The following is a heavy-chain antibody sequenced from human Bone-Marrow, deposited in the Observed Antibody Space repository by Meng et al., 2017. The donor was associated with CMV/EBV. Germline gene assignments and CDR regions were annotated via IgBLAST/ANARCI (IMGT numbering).Heavy chain of an antibody. J-gene: IGHJ4*02. Sequence: TCTVSGGSITVGSCNWTWIRRPDGKGLEWIGLIYISGTTKYTPSLKSRVTISVDKSKNQFPLKLSAVSAADTAVYYCARGLGIGEIDYWGQGALVPSPQ. CDR3: ARGLGIGEIDY. CDR2: IYISGTT. V-gene: IGHV4-61*02. CDR1: GGSITVGSCN. D-gene: IGHD7-27*01.